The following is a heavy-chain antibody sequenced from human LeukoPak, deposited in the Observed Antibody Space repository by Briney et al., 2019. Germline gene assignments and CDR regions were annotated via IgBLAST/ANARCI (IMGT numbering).Heavy chain of an antibody. CDR3: ARRSGYYQYYFDY. J-gene: IGHJ4*02. Sequence: SQTLSLTCTVSGGSISSGSYYWSWIRQPAGKGLEWIGRIYTSGSTNYNPSLKSRVTISVDTSKNQFSLKLSSVTAADTAVYYCARRSGYYQYYFDYWGQGTLVTVSS. V-gene: IGHV4-61*02. D-gene: IGHD3-22*01. CDR1: GGSISSGSYY. CDR2: IYTSGST.